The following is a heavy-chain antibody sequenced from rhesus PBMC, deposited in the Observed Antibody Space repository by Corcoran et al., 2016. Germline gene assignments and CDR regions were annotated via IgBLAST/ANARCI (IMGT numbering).Heavy chain of an antibody. CDR2: NSEVGGTQ. Sequence: DVQLVESGGGLVKPGGSVILSCVAYGAPLSHYYMPGVRQAPGKGPEWLSGNSEVGGTQYYADSVKGRFTISRDNAKNSLFLKMNSLRAEDTAVYYCSTLGSGGQGVLVTVSS. CDR1: GAPLSHYY. V-gene: IGHV3-100*02. D-gene: IGHD2-15*01. J-gene: IGHJ4*01. CDR3: STLGS.